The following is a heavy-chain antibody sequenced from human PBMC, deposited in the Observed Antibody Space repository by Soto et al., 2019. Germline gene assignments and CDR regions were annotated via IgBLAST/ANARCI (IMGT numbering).Heavy chain of an antibody. CDR2: IIPIFGTA. CDR3: ARDSGLQQPDENWFDP. D-gene: IGHD6-13*01. V-gene: IGHV1-69*01. Sequence: QVQLVQSGAEVKKPGSSVKVSCTASGGTFSSYAISWVRQAPGQGLEWMGGIIPIFGTANYAQKFQGRVTITADESTSTANMELSSLRSEDTAVYYCARDSGLQQPDENWFDPWGQGTMVTVSS. J-gene: IGHJ5*02. CDR1: GGTFSSYA.